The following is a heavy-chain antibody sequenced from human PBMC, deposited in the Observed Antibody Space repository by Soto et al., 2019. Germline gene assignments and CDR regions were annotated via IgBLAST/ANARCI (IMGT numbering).Heavy chain of an antibody. CDR1: GGTVSSYA. CDR3: ERDRATIFGVAIKSPYGMDV. CDR2: IIPIFGTA. Sequence: ASVKDSCKASGGTVSSYAISWVRQAPGQGLEWMGGIIPIFGTANYAQKFQGRVTITADESTSTAYMELSSLRSEDTAVYYCERDRATIFGVAIKSPYGMDVWGQGPTVTVSS. V-gene: IGHV1-69*13. D-gene: IGHD3-3*01. J-gene: IGHJ6*02.